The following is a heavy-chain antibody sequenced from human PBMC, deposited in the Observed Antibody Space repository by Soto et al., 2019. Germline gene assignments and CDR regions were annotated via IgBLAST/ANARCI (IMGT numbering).Heavy chain of an antibody. J-gene: IGHJ4*02. Sequence: EVQLLESGGGLVQPGGSLRLSCAASGFTFSSYAMSWVRQAPGKGLEWVSAISGSGGSTYYADSVKGRFTISRDNSKNTLYLQMNSLRAEDTAVYYCAKGRGYCMSTSCYVGSGYWGQGTLVTVSS. CDR3: AKGRGYCMSTSCYVGSGY. D-gene: IGHD2-2*01. CDR2: ISGSGGST. CDR1: GFTFSSYA. V-gene: IGHV3-23*01.